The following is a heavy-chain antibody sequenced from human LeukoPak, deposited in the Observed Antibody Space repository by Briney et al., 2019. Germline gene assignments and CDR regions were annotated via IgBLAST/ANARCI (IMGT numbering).Heavy chain of an antibody. J-gene: IGHJ4*02. Sequence: ASVKVSCKASGYTFTSYGISWVRQAPGQGLEWMGWISAYNGNTNYAQKLQGRVTMTTDTSTSTAYMELRGLRSDDTAVYYCARTPTVTTPDRNDYWGQGTLVTVSS. CDR3: ARTPTVTTPDRNDY. V-gene: IGHV1-18*01. CDR2: ISAYNGNT. D-gene: IGHD4-17*01. CDR1: GYTFTSYG.